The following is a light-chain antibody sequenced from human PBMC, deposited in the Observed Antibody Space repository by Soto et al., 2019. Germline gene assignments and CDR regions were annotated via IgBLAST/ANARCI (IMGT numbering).Light chain of an antibody. CDR1: QSISTF. J-gene: IGKJ1*01. Sequence: DIPMTQSPSSLSASVGDRGTVTCRASQSISTFLNWYQQKPGKAPNLLIYTTSTSHGRVPSRFSGSSSDTDFTLTISSLQPEDFATYYCHQSFTAPWTFGQGTRVEIK. CDR3: HQSFTAPWT. CDR2: TTS. V-gene: IGKV1-39*01.